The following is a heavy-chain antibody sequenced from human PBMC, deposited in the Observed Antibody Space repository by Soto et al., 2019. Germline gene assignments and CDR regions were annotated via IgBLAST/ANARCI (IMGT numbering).Heavy chain of an antibody. V-gene: IGHV3-30*18. CDR1: GFTFSSYG. CDR2: ISYDGSNK. D-gene: IGHD2-2*02. Sequence: PGGSLRLSCAASGFTFSSYGMHWVRQAPGKGLEWVAVISYDGSNKYYADSVKGRFTISRDNSKNTLYLQMNSLRAEDTAVYYCAKDRVVLVPAAIYYYYYGMDVWGQGTTVTVS. CDR3: AKDRVVLVPAAIYYYYYGMDV. J-gene: IGHJ6*02.